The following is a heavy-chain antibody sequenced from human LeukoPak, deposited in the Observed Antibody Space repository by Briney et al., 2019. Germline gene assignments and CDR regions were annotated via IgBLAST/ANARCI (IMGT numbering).Heavy chain of an antibody. CDR2: ISSSSSYI. CDR1: GFTFSSYS. V-gene: IGHV3-21*04. CDR3: AKDSSGWYTNFDY. J-gene: IGHJ4*02. Sequence: GGSLRLSCAASGFTFSSYSMNWVRQAPGKGLEWVSSISSSSSYIYYADSVKGRFTISRDNAKNSLYLQMNSLRAEDTALYYCAKDSSGWYTNFDYWGQGTLVTVSS. D-gene: IGHD6-19*01.